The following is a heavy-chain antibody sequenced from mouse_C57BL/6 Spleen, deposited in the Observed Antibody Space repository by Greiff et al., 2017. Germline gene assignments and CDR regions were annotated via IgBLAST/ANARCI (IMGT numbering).Heavy chain of an antibody. CDR3: AREEGVDYPWFAY. D-gene: IGHD2-4*01. J-gene: IGHJ3*01. CDR1: GYTFTSYW. V-gene: IGHV1-55*01. CDR2: IYPGSGST. Sequence: QVQLQQPGAELVQPGASVTMSCKASGYTFTSYWLTWVKQRPGQGLEWIGDIYPGSGSTNYNEKFKGKATLTVDTSSSTAYMQLSSLTSEDAAVYNCAREEGVDYPWFAYWGQGTLVTVSA.